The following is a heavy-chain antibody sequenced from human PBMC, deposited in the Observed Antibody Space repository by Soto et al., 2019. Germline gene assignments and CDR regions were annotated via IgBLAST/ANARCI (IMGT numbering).Heavy chain of an antibody. CDR3: ARVIAVAGGFDY. D-gene: IGHD6-19*01. CDR1: GFTFSSYA. V-gene: IGHV3-30-3*01. CDR2: ISYDGSIK. J-gene: IGHJ4*02. Sequence: QVQLVESGGGVVQPGRSLRLSCAASGFTFSSYAMHWVRQAPGKGLEWVAVISYDGSIKYYADSVKGRFTISRDNSKNTLYLQMNSLRAADTAVYYCARVIAVAGGFDYWGQGTLVTVSS.